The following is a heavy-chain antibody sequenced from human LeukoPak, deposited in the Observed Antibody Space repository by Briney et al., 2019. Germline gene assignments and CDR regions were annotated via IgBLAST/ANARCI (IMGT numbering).Heavy chain of an antibody. CDR2: IGGADSNT. J-gene: IGHJ4*02. D-gene: IGHD3-22*01. CDR1: GFPFRNYA. Sequence: PGGSLRLSCAASGFPFRNYAMTWVRQAPGKGLEWVSSIGGADSNTYYAVSVKGRFTISRDNSKNTLYLQMNSLRAEDTAVYYCARDCYATDYYDSSGYDYWGQGTLVTVSS. V-gene: IGHV3-23*01. CDR3: ARDCYATDYYDSSGYDY.